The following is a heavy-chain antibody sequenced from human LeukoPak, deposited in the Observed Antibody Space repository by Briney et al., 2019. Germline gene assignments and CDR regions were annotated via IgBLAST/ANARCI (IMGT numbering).Heavy chain of an antibody. Sequence: ASVKVSCKASGYTFTSYHMHWVRQAPGQGLEWMGWISAYNGNTNYAQKLQGRVTMTTDTSTSTAYMELRSLRSDDTAVYYCARDKSSRWFLHWFDPWGQGTLVTVSS. CDR1: GYTFTSYH. D-gene: IGHD4-23*01. CDR3: ARDKSSRWFLHWFDP. J-gene: IGHJ5*02. CDR2: ISAYNGNT. V-gene: IGHV1-18*04.